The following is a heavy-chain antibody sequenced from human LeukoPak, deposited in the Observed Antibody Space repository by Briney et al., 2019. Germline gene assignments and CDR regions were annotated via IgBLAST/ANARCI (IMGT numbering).Heavy chain of an antibody. V-gene: IGHV4-59*01. CDR1: GGSISSYY. D-gene: IGHD1-26*01. CDR2: IYYSGST. J-gene: IGHJ6*02. Sequence: SETLSLTCTVSGGSISSYYWSWIRQPPGKGLEWIGYIYYSGSTNYNPSLKSRVTISVDTSKNQFSLKLSSVTAADTAVYYCARDRMGGSYYYYYYGMDVWGQGTTVTVSS. CDR3: ARDRMGGSYYYYYYGMDV.